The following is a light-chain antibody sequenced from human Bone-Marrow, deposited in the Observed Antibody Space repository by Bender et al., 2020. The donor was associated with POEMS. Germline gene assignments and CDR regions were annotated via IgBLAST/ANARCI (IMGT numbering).Light chain of an antibody. CDR2: EGS. CDR1: STDVGGYNL. Sequence: QSALTQPASVSGSPGQSITISCAGTSTDVGGYNLVSWYQHHPDKAPKLIIYEGSKRPSGVSNRFSGSKSGNTASLTVSGLQAEDEADYYCCSYAGSNTYIFGGGTKLTVL. J-gene: IGLJ2*01. CDR3: CSYAGSNTYI. V-gene: IGLV2-23*01.